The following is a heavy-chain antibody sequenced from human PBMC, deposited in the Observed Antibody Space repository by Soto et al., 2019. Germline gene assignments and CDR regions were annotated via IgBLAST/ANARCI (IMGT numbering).Heavy chain of an antibody. D-gene: IGHD3-3*01. CDR2: IKQDGSEK. CDR1: GFTFSSYW. Sequence: PGGSLRLSCAASGFTFSSYWMSWVRQAPGKGLEWVANIKQDGSEKYYVDSVKGRFTISRDNAKNSLYLQMNSLRAEDTAVYYCARKATIFGVVAHFGYWGQGTLVTVSS. CDR3: ARKATIFGVVAHFGY. V-gene: IGHV3-7*05. J-gene: IGHJ4*02.